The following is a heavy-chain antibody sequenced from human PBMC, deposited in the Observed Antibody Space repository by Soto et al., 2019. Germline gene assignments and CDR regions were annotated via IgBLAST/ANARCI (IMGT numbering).Heavy chain of an antibody. CDR1: GFTFSSYG. J-gene: IGHJ6*02. CDR2: ISYDGSNK. D-gene: IGHD3-3*01. Sequence: GGSLRLSCAASGFTFSSYGMHWVRQAPGKGLEWVAVISYDGSNKYYADSVEGRFTISRDNSKNTLYLQMNSLRAEDTAVYYCAKDPGTYYDFWSGSYGMDVWGQGTTVTVSS. CDR3: AKDPGTYYDFWSGSYGMDV. V-gene: IGHV3-30*18.